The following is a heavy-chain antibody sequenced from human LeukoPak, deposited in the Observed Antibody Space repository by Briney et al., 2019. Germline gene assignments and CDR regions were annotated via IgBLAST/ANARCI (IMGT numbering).Heavy chain of an antibody. V-gene: IGHV3-49*04. CDR3: TRGSLKSDFWSGYSQLFDY. CDR1: GFTFGVYA. J-gene: IGHJ4*02. D-gene: IGHD3-3*01. Sequence: SLTLSCTPSGFTFGVYAMSWVRQAPGKGLEWVGFIISKAYDGTTEYAASVKGRCTITRDDSKSITYLQMNSLKTEDTAVYYCTRGSLKSDFWSGYSQLFDYWGQGTLVTVSS. CDR2: IISKAYDGTT.